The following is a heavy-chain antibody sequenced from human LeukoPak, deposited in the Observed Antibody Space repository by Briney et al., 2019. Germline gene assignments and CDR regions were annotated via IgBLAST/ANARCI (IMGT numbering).Heavy chain of an antibody. CDR2: ISGSGGGT. Sequence: GGSLRLSCAASGFTFSTYAMSWVRQAPGKGLEWVSGISGSGGGTYYADSVKGRFTISRDSSKNTLHLQMNSLRAEDTAVYYCAKDITVVRGVDHLDYWGQGTLVTVSS. J-gene: IGHJ4*02. V-gene: IGHV3-23*01. CDR1: GFTFSTYA. CDR3: AKDITVVRGVDHLDY. D-gene: IGHD3-10*01.